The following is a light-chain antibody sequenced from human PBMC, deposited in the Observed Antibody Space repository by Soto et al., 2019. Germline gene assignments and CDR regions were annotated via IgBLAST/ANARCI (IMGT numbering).Light chain of an antibody. CDR1: QSVGSN. CDR3: QQYNYWPRT. J-gene: IGKJ1*01. V-gene: IGKV3-15*01. CDR2: GAF. Sequence: EIVLTQSPVTLSLSPGERATLLCRASQSVGSNLAWYQQKPGQAPRLLIYGAFTRATGIPARFSGSGSGTEFTLTISSLQSEDFAVYCCQQYNYWPRTFGQGTKVDI.